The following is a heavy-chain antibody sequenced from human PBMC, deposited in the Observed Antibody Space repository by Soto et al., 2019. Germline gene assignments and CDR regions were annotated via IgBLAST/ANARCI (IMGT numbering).Heavy chain of an antibody. CDR2: INTDGSVA. Sequence: EVQLVESGGGLVQPGESLRLSCAASGLTFRSYWMHWVRQAPGKGLVWVSRINTDGSVAMYVDSVKGRFTISRDNATNTLFLHMNSLRAEDTAVDYCVRDMQLLRLDSWGQGTLVTVSS. CDR3: VRDMQLLRLDS. D-gene: IGHD2-2*01. V-gene: IGHV3-74*03. J-gene: IGHJ4*02. CDR1: GLTFRSYW.